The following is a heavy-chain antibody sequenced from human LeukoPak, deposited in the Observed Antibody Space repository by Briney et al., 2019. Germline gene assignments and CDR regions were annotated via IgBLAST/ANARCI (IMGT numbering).Heavy chain of an antibody. CDR3: AKALRVASRWYYFDY. CDR2: ISYDGSNK. CDR1: GFTLSSYG. D-gene: IGHD2-15*01. Sequence: GRSLRLSCAASGFTLSSYGMHWVRQAPGKGLEWVAVISYDGSNKYYADSVKGRFTISRDNSKNTLYLQMNSLRAEDTAVYYCAKALRVASRWYYFDYWGQGTLVTVSS. V-gene: IGHV3-30*18. J-gene: IGHJ4*02.